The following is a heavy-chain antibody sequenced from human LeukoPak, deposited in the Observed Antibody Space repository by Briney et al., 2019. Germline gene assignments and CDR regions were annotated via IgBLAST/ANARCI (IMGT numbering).Heavy chain of an antibody. CDR2: INSDGGST. D-gene: IGHD3-10*01. V-gene: IGHV3-74*01. CDR3: AFYGSESPS. Sequence: GGSLRLSCAASGFTFSSYYMHWVRQAPGKGPVWVSRINSDGGSTTYADSVKGRFTISRDNAKNTLYLQMNSLSAEDTAVYYCAFYGSESPSWGQGTLVTVSS. J-gene: IGHJ4*01. CDR1: GFTFSSYY.